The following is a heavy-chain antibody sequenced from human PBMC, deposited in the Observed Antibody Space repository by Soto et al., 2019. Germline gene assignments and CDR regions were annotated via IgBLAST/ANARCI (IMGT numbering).Heavy chain of an antibody. D-gene: IGHD6-19*01. CDR1: GYTFTIYY. CDR3: VVRSGWWDFHY. Sequence: ASVNVSFKASGYTFTIYYIHLFLHSPLQRLEWMGLINVINGNAYYSKSFHGRATFTRDTSASTGYMELSSLISGDTAVYYCVVRSGWWDFHYWGKGNVVTVSS. V-gene: IGHV1-3*01. J-gene: IGHJ4*02. CDR2: INVINGNA.